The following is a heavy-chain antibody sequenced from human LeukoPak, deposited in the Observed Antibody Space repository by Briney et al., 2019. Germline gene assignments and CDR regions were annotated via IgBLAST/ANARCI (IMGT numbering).Heavy chain of an antibody. V-gene: IGHV3-23*01. J-gene: IGHJ4*02. CDR3: AKMRWELNYFDY. CDR1: GFTFSSNA. CDR2: ISGSSSSGRT. D-gene: IGHD4-23*01. Sequence: PGGSLRLSCAASGFTFSSNAMSWVRQATGKGLEWVSAISGSSSSGRTFYADSVKDRFTISRDNSKNTLYLQMNSLRAEDTAIYYCAKMRWELNYFDYWGQGTLVNVSS.